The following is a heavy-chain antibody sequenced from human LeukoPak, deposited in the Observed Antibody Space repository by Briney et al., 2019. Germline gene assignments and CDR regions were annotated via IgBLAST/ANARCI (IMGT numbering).Heavy chain of an antibody. J-gene: IGHJ4*02. CDR3: AKEKEWDSYDSSGYYPERDFHY. D-gene: IGHD3-22*01. CDR2: ISGSGGST. Sequence: GGSLRLSCAASGFTFSSYAMSWVRQAPGKGLEWVSAISGSGGSTYYADSVKGRFTISRDNSKNTLYLQMNSLRAEDTDVYSFAKEKEWDSYDSSGYYPERDFHYWGQGTLVTVSS. CDR1: GFTFSSYA. V-gene: IGHV3-23*01.